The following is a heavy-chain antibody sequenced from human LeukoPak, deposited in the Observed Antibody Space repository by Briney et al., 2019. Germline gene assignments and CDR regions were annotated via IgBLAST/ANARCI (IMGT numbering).Heavy chain of an antibody. Sequence: SQTLSLTCTVSGGSNSSGSYYWSWIRQPAGKGLEWIGRIYTSGSTNYNPSLKSRVTISVDTSKNQFSLKLSSVTAADTAVYYCARLVNWEGGFDYWGQGTLVTVSS. D-gene: IGHD7-27*01. CDR3: ARLVNWEGGFDY. CDR2: IYTSGST. V-gene: IGHV4-61*02. CDR1: GGSNSSGSYY. J-gene: IGHJ4*02.